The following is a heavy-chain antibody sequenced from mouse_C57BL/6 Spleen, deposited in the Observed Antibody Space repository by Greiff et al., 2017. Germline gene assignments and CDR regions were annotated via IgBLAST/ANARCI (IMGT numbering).Heavy chain of an antibody. D-gene: IGHD1-1*01. Sequence: EVQVVESGGGLVKPGGSLKLSCAASGFTFSDYGMHWVRQAPEKGLEWVAYISSGSSTIYYADTVKGRITLSRDNAKNTLFLQMTSLRSEDTAMYYCASNVYDSCIAYWGQGTLVTVSA. CDR3: ASNVYDSCIAY. V-gene: IGHV5-17*01. CDR2: ISSGSSTI. J-gene: IGHJ3*01. CDR1: GFTFSDYG.